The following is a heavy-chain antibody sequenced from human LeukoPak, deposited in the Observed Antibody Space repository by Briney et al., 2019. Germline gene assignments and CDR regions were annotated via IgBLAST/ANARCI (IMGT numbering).Heavy chain of an antibody. CDR3: AKEGAYAALNA. CDR2: VSGSGGTT. Sequence: GGSLRLSCAASGFIFSSDAMNWVRQAPGKGLDWVSGVSGSGGTTVYADSVKGRFTISRDNSKNTLYLQMNSLRAEDTAVYYCAKEGAYAALNAWGQGTLVTVSS. V-gene: IGHV3-23*01. CDR1: GFIFSSDA. J-gene: IGHJ5*02. D-gene: IGHD1-26*01.